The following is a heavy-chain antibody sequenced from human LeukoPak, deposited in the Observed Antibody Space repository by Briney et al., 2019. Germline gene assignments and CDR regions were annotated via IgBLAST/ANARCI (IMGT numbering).Heavy chain of an antibody. D-gene: IGHD3-3*01. CDR2: VHHDGNTK. J-gene: IGHJ4*02. V-gene: IGHV3-33*08. Sequence: GGSLRLSCAASGFTVNSNHMSWVRQAPGKGLEWVAVVHHDGNTKYYVDSVKGRFTISRDNSKNTLYLQMSTLRAEDTAIYYCATGSGNYYDRWGQGTLVTVSS. CDR3: ATGSGNYYDR. CDR1: GFTVNSNH.